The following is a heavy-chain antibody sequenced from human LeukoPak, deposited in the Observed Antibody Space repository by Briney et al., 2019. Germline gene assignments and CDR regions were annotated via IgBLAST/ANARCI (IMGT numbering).Heavy chain of an antibody. CDR2: IPYDGSNK. V-gene: IGHV3-30-3*01. CDR1: GFTFSSYA. Sequence: GRSLRLSCAASGFTFSSYAMHWVRQAPGKGLEWVAVIPYDGSNKYYADSVKGRFTISRDNSKNTLYLQMNSLRAEDTAVYYCARDPKGLGAFDIWGQGTMVTVSS. J-gene: IGHJ3*02. CDR3: ARDPKGLGAFDI.